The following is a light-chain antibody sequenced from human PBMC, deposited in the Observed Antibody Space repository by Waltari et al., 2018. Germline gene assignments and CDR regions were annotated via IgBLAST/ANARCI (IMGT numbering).Light chain of an antibody. CDR1: HSDIDRHDL. Sequence: QSALTQPASVSGSPGQSLSISCTGTHSDIDRHDLLSWFQQYPGTVPKLLIYDVTNRPSGVSHRFSGSKSGNTATLTISGLQTEDEADYYCASSRSDSTVVFGGGTKLTVL. V-gene: IGLV2-14*03. CDR2: DVT. J-gene: IGLJ3*02. CDR3: ASSRSDSTVV.